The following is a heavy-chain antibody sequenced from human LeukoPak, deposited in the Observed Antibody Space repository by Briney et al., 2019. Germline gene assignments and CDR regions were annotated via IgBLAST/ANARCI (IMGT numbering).Heavy chain of an antibody. J-gene: IGHJ4*01. CDR2: INQDGSEK. CDR3: ARDWGDCSSSACQYYFDY. CDR1: GFTFSSYW. V-gene: IGHV3-7*01. D-gene: IGHD2-2*01. Sequence: GGSLRLSCAASGFTFSSYWMSWVRQAPGKGPEWVANINQDGSEKYYVESVKGRFTISRDNPNNSLYLQMNSLRADDTAVYYCARDWGDCSSSACQYYFDYWGHGTLVTVSS.